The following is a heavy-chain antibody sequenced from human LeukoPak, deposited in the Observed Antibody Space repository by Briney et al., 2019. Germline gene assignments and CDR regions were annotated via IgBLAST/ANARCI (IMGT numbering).Heavy chain of an antibody. D-gene: IGHD3-10*01. V-gene: IGHV4-34*09. J-gene: IGHJ3*02. Sequence: SETLSLTCAVYGGSFSGYYWSWIRQPPGKGLEWIGEINHSGSTYYNPSLKSRVTISVDTSKNQFSLKLSSVTAADTAVYYCASNSVRGVIQAFDIWGQGTMVTVSS. CDR3: ASNSVRGVIQAFDI. CDR2: INHSGST. CDR1: GGSFSGYY.